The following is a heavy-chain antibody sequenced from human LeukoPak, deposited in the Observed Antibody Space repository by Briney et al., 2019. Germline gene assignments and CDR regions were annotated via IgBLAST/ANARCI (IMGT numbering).Heavy chain of an antibody. D-gene: IGHD3-16*01. V-gene: IGHV3-33*03. J-gene: IGHJ3*02. Sequence: PGGSLRLSCAASGFTFSNHGFHWVRQAPGKGLEGVAVIWYDGSKKFYIDSVRGRFTISRDNAKNTLYLHMNSLRAEDTAVYYCARFYGGSALDNWGQGTMVTVSS. CDR2: IWYDGSKK. CDR3: ARFYGGSALDN. CDR1: GFTFSNHG.